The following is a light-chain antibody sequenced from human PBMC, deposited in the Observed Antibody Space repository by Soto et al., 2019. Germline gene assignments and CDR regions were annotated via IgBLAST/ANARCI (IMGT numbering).Light chain of an antibody. CDR1: QSVSSSY. J-gene: IGKJ1*01. CDR3: QQYGSLWT. V-gene: IGKV3-20*01. Sequence: EIVLTQSPGTLSLSPGERATLSCRASQSVSSSYLAWYQQKPGQAPRLLIYGASSRATGIPERFSGSGSGTDFTLTISRLKPEDFAVYYCQQYGSLWTFGQGTKVYIK. CDR2: GAS.